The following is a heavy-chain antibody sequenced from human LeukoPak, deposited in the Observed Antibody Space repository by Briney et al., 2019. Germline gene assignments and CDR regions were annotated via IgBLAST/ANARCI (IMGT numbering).Heavy chain of an antibody. Sequence: PLETLSLTCTVSGGSISSYYWSWIRQPPGKGLEWIGYIYYSGSTNYNPSLKSRVTISVDTSKNQFSLKLSSVTAADTAVYYCARLYYDILTGYYFDYWGQGTLVTVSS. J-gene: IGHJ4*02. CDR2: IYYSGST. CDR1: GGSISSYY. CDR3: ARLYYDILTGYYFDY. D-gene: IGHD3-9*01. V-gene: IGHV4-59*01.